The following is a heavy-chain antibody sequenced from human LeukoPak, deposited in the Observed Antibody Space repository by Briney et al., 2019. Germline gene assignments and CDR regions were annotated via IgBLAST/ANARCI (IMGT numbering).Heavy chain of an antibody. Sequence: PGRSLRLSCAASGFTFDDYAMHWVRQAPGKGLEWVSGISWNSGSIGYADSVKGRFTISRDNAKNSLYLQMNSLRAEDMALYYCAKGRYYYDSSGYDYWGQGTPVTVSS. D-gene: IGHD3-22*01. CDR3: AKGRYYYDSSGYDY. CDR1: GFTFDDYA. CDR2: ISWNSGSI. J-gene: IGHJ4*02. V-gene: IGHV3-9*03.